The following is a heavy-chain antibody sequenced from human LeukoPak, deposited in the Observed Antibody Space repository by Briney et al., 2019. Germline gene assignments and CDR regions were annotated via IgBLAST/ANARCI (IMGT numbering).Heavy chain of an antibody. CDR1: GYTFTGYY. V-gene: IGHV1-18*04. CDR2: ISAYNGNT. CDR3: ARVGAYCTNGVCYTSYMDV. D-gene: IGHD2-8*01. Sequence: ASVKVSCKASGYTFTGYYMHWVRQAPGQGLEWMGWISAYNGNTNYAQKLQGRVTMTTDTSTSTAYMELRSLRSDDTAVYYCARVGAYCTNGVCYTSYMDVWGKGTTVTVSS. J-gene: IGHJ6*03.